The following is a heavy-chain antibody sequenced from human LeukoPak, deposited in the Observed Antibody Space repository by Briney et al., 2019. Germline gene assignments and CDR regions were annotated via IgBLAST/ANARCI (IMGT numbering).Heavy chain of an antibody. J-gene: IGHJ6*02. CDR3: ARDFTHYYGMDV. Sequence: SETLSLTCAVYGGSFSGYYWSWIRQPPGKGLERIGEINHSGSTNYNPSLKSRVTISVDTSKNQFSLKLSSVTAADTAVYYCARDFTHYYGMDVWGQGTTVTVSS. V-gene: IGHV4-34*01. CDR1: GGSFSGYY. CDR2: INHSGST.